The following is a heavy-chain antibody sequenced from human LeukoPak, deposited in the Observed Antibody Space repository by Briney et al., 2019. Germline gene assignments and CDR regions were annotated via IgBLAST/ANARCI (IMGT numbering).Heavy chain of an antibody. CDR3: ARPYSSSSEDAFDI. D-gene: IGHD6-6*01. Sequence: SVKVSCKASGGTFSSYAISWVRQAPGQGLEWMGGIIPIFGTANYAQKFQGRVTITTDESTSTAYMELSSLRSEDTAVYSCARPYSSSSEDAFDIWGQGTMVTVSS. CDR1: GGTFSSYA. V-gene: IGHV1-69*05. J-gene: IGHJ3*02. CDR2: IIPIFGTA.